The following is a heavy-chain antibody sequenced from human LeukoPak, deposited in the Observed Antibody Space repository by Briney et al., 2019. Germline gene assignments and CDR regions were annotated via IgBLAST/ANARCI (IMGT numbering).Heavy chain of an antibody. CDR1: GYTFTGYY. Sequence: EASVKVSCKASGYTFTGYYMHWVRPAPGRGLEGMGWINPNSGGTNYAQKVQGRVTMTRDTSISTAYMELSRLKSDDTAVYYCAREPQINWNDQLYGMDVWGQGTTVTVSS. V-gene: IGHV1-2*02. CDR3: AREPQINWNDQLYGMDV. J-gene: IGHJ6*02. CDR2: INPNSGGT. D-gene: IGHD1-20*01.